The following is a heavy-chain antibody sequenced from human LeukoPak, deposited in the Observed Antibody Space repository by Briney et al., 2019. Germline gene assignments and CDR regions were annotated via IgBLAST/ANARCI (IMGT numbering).Heavy chain of an antibody. Sequence: GGSLRLSCAASGFTFSSYAMHWVRQPPGKGLEWVAVISYDGSNKYYADSVKGRFTISRDNSKNTLYLQMNSLRAEDTAVYYCARTLGYCSSTSCYPYYYGMDVWGKGTTVTVSS. V-gene: IGHV3-30*04. J-gene: IGHJ6*04. CDR3: ARTLGYCSSTSCYPYYYGMDV. CDR1: GFTFSSYA. CDR2: ISYDGSNK. D-gene: IGHD2-2*01.